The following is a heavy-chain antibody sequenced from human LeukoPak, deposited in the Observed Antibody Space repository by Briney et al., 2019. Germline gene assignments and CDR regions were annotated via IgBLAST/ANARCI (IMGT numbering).Heavy chain of an antibody. CDR1: GFTFSSYG. V-gene: IGHV3-30*02. J-gene: IGHJ4*02. Sequence: PGGSLRLSCAASGFTFSSYGMHWVRQAPGKGLEWVAFIRYDGSNKYYADSVKGRFTISRDNSKNTLYLQMNSLRAEDTAVYYCAKTGDDYGDYLGAYWGQGTLVTVSS. CDR2: IRYDGSNK. D-gene: IGHD4-17*01. CDR3: AKTGDDYGDYLGAY.